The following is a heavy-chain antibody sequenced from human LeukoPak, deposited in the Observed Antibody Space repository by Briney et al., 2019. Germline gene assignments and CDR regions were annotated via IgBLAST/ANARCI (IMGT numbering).Heavy chain of an antibody. D-gene: IGHD1-1*01. CDR2: IDPSDSVT. CDR3: ARRPLDNWNGVS. V-gene: IGHV5-10-1*01. Sequence: LGESPKISCQGSGYSFTSYWIIWVRQMPGKGLEWMGRIDPSDSVTNYSPSFQGHVTFSVDKSISTAYLQWSSLKASDTALYYCARRPLDNWNGVSWGQGTLVTVSS. J-gene: IGHJ5*02. CDR1: GYSFTSYW.